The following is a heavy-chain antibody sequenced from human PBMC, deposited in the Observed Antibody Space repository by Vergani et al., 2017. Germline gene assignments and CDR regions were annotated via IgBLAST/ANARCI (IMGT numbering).Heavy chain of an antibody. Sequence: QVQLVQSGAEVKKPGASVKVSCKTSGFTFSGYYIHWVRQAPGQGLEWMGWVNPNSGGTNYAQKFQGRVTMTRDTSINTAYMERKRLKSDDTAMYYCARDTRGGEWSGGYWGQGTLVTVSS. CDR1: GFTFSGYY. V-gene: IGHV1-2*02. J-gene: IGHJ4*02. CDR3: ARDTRGGEWSGGY. D-gene: IGHD3-16*01. CDR2: VNPNSGGT.